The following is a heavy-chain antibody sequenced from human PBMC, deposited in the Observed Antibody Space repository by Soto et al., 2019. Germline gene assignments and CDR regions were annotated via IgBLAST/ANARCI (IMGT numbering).Heavy chain of an antibody. CDR2: ISSSGSTI. V-gene: IGHV3-11*01. Sequence: QVQLVESGGGFVKPGGSLRLSCAASGFTFSDYYMSWIRQAPGKGLEWVSYISSSGSTIYNADSVKGRFTISRDNAKNSLYLQMNSLRAEDTAVYYCARDHGDYRKYYYYYYMDVWGKGTTVTVSS. J-gene: IGHJ6*03. CDR1: GFTFSDYY. D-gene: IGHD4-17*01. CDR3: ARDHGDYRKYYYYYYMDV.